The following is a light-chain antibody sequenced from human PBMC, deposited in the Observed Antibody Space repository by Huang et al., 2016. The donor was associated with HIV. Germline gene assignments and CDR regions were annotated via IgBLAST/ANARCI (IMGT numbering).Light chain of an antibody. J-gene: IGKJ2*01. CDR3: QQYHKWPPYT. V-gene: IGKV3-15*01. CDR2: GAS. CDR1: QSINSN. Sequence: EIVMTQSPATLSVSPGERAILSCRASQSINSNLAWYQQRHGQSPRLLIYGASTRATGIPTRFSGSGSGIEFTLTISSLQSEDFALYYCQQYHKWPPYTFGQGTKLEIK.